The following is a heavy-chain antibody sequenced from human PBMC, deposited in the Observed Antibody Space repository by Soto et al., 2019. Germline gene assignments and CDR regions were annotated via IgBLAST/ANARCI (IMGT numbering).Heavy chain of an antibody. CDR2: IYPGDSDT. CDR1: GYSFTSYC. Sequence: GQSLKLSFTGSGYSFTSYCVGWVLQMPGKGLEWMGIIYPGDSDTRYSPSFQGQVTISADKSITTAYLQWSSLKASDTAIYYCARCASSGSLDWFDPWGQGTLVTVSS. J-gene: IGHJ5*02. D-gene: IGHD1-26*01. CDR3: ARCASSGSLDWFDP. V-gene: IGHV5-51*01.